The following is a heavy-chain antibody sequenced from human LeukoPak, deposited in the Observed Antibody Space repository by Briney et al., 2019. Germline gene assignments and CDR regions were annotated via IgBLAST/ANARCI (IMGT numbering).Heavy chain of an antibody. Sequence: SETLSLTCTVPGGSISSSSYYWGWIRQPPGKGLEWIGIIYYSGSTYYNPSLKSRVTVSVDKSKNQVFLKLSSVTAADTAVYYCASTRTMVRGVIDYWGQGTLVTVSS. CDR3: ASTRTMVRGVIDY. CDR2: IYYSGST. V-gene: IGHV4-39*07. CDR1: GGSISSSSYY. D-gene: IGHD3-10*01. J-gene: IGHJ4*02.